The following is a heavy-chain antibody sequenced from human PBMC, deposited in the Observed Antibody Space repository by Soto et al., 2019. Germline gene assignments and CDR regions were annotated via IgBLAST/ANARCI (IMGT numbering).Heavy chain of an antibody. CDR2: ISPYNGNT. V-gene: IGHV1-18*01. Sequence: QVQLVQSGAEVKKPGASVKVSCKSSGYPFTHYGITWVRQAPGQGLEWMGWISPYNGNTNYGQTLQGRVTLTTDTSTITVYMELRSLRSDDTAVYYCARDQSFDRSYYYGIDVWGQGTTVTVSS. J-gene: IGHJ6*02. CDR1: GYPFTHYG. D-gene: IGHD3-10*01. CDR3: ARDQSFDRSYYYGIDV.